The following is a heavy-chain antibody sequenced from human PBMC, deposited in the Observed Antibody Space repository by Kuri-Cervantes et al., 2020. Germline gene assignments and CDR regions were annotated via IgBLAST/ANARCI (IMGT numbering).Heavy chain of an antibody. CDR2: IYYSGST. V-gene: IGHV4-31*03. CDR1: GGSISSGGYY. J-gene: IGHJ5*02. Sequence: SETLSLTCTVSGGSISSGGYYWSWIRQHPGKGLEWIGYIYYSGSTYYNPSLKSRVTISVDTSKNQFSLKLSSVTAADTAVYYCAGVPAAIRAGGWFDPWGQGTLVTVSS. CDR3: AGVPAAIRAGGWFDP. D-gene: IGHD2-2*01.